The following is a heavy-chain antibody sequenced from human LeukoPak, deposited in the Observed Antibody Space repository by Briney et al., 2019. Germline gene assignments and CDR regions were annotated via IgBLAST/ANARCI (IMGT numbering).Heavy chain of an antibody. CDR3: AKDRVDTAMVLDY. CDR1: GFTFSTYA. CDR2: ISGGGGTT. V-gene: IGHV3-23*01. Sequence: GGSLRLSCAASGFTFSTYALTWVRQAPGKGLEWVSTISGGGGTTYYADSVEGRFTISRDNSKNTLYLQMNSLRAEDTAVYYCAKDRVDTAMVLDYWGRGTLVTVSS. J-gene: IGHJ4*02. D-gene: IGHD5-18*01.